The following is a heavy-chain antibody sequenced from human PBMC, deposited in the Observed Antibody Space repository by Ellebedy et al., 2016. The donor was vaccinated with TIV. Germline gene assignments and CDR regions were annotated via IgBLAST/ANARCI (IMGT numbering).Heavy chain of an antibody. J-gene: IGHJ5*02. V-gene: IGHV1-46*01. D-gene: IGHD1-14*01. CDR1: GYTFTSYY. CDR2: INPSGGST. Sequence: ASVKVSCKASGYTFTSYYMHWVRQAPGQGLEWMGMINPSGGSTNYAQKFQGRVTTTGDTSTSTVYMELSSLRSEDTAVYYCARVRGPHNKNWFDPWGQGTQVTVSS. CDR3: ARVRGPHNKNWFDP.